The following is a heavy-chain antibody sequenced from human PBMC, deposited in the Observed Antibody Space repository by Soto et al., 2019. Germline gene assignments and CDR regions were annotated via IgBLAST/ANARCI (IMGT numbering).Heavy chain of an antibody. Sequence: QVQLVESGGDLVKPGGSLRLSCAASGYTFSDYYMSWIRQAPGKGLEWISYIVTSGTKIYYADSVKGRFTITRDNAKNSRYLEMNSLRDEDTAVYYCASHYDMWSGYLSPVDYWGQGTLVTVSS. CDR2: IVTSGTKI. CDR1: GYTFSDYY. J-gene: IGHJ4*02. D-gene: IGHD3-3*01. V-gene: IGHV3-11*01. CDR3: ASHYDMWSGYLSPVDY.